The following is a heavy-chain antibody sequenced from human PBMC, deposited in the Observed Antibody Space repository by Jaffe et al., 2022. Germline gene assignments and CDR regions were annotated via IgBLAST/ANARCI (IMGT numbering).Heavy chain of an antibody. CDR2: IYYSGST. D-gene: IGHD4-17*01. V-gene: IGHV4-59*01. Sequence: QVQLQESGPGLVKPSETLSITCTVSGGSISGYYWSWIRQPPGKGLEWIGNIYYSGSTNYNPSLKSRVTISVDTSKNQFSLKLSSVTAADTAVYYCAVNNGDYNYWGQGTLVTVSS. CDR3: AVNNGDYNY. J-gene: IGHJ4*02. CDR1: GGSISGYY.